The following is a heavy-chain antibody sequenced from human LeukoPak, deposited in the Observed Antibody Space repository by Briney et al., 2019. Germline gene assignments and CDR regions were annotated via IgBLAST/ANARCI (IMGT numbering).Heavy chain of an antibody. CDR1: GESSNTYY. CDR2: INHSGYT. J-gene: IGHJ4*02. Sequence: SETLSLTCAVYGESSNTYYWSWIRQPPGKGLEWIGEINHSGYTNYSPSLKSRVTISVDTSKNQFSLKLSSVTAADTAVYYCARGLYGGAASRGQGALVTVSS. V-gene: IGHV4-34*01. CDR3: ARGLYGGAAS. D-gene: IGHD2/OR15-2a*01.